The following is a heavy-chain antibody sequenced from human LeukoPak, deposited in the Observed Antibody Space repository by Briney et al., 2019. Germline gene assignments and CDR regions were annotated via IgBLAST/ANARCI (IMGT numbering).Heavy chain of an antibody. CDR2: INPDGSAK. D-gene: IGHD3/OR15-3a*01. J-gene: IGHJ4*02. V-gene: IGHV3-7*01. CDR1: GFTFSTYW. Sequence: GGSLRLSCAASGFTFSTYWMSWVRQAPGKGLEWVANINPDGSAKYYADSMKGRFAISRDNALNSLYLQMNSLTAEDTAVYYCGRTSYYYDLWGQGTLVTVSS. CDR3: GRTSYYYDL.